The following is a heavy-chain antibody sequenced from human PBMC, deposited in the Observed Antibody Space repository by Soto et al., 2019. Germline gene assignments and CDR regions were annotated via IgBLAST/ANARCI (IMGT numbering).Heavy chain of an antibody. Sequence: SETLSLTCAVYGGSFSGYYWSWIRQPPGKGLEWIGEINHSGSTNYNPSLKSRVTISVDTSKNQFSLKLSSVTAADTAVYYCGRWAHIVLMVYALYYWGQGTLVTVSS. CDR1: GGSFSGYY. CDR2: INHSGST. V-gene: IGHV4-34*01. CDR3: GRWAHIVLMVYALYY. J-gene: IGHJ4*02. D-gene: IGHD2-8*01.